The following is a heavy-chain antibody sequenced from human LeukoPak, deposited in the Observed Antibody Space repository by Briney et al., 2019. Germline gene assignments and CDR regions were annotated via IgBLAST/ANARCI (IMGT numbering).Heavy chain of an antibody. D-gene: IGHD1-7*01. J-gene: IGHJ5*02. CDR1: GGSISSSNW. V-gene: IGHV4-4*02. Sequence: SETLSLTCAVSGGSISSSNWWSWVRQPPGKGLEWIGEIYHSGTTTYNPSLNSRVTISIDKSKNQFSLKLSSVTAADTAVYYCARGGILTGTNWFDPWGQGTLVTVSS. CDR2: IYHSGTT. CDR3: ARGGILTGTNWFDP.